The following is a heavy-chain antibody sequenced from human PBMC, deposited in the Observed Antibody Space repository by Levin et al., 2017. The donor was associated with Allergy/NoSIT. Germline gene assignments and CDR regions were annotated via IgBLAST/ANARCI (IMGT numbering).Heavy chain of an antibody. CDR3: ARGPNTSSSYSFDY. CDR1: SGPISTYY. V-gene: IGHV4-59*01. J-gene: IGHJ4*02. CDR2: IYYAGST. D-gene: IGHD6-6*01. Sequence: SETLSLTCTLSSGPISTYYWSWIRQPPGKGLEWIGYIYYAGSTNYISSLKSRVTISLDTPKNQFSLKLSSVTAADTAIYYCARGPNTSSSYSFDYWGQGTLVTVSS.